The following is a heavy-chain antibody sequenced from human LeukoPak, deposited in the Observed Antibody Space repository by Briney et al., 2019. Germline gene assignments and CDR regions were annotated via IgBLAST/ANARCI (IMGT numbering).Heavy chain of an antibody. V-gene: IGHV4-61*02. J-gene: IGHJ4*02. CDR2: IYTSGST. CDR1: GGSISSGSYY. D-gene: IGHD3-22*01. CDR3: AREEYYYDSSGYWKYFDY. Sequence: SQTLSLTCTVSGGSISSGSYYWSWIRQPAGKGLEWIGRIYTSGSTNYNPSLKSRVTISVDTPKNQFSLKLSSVTAADTAVYYCAREEYYYDSSGYWKYFDYWGQGTLVTVSS.